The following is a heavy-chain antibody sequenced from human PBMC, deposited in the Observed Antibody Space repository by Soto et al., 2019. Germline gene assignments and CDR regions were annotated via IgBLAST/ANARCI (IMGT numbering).Heavy chain of an antibody. CDR3: ARDRGVAPPVAGNTHYYYYMDV. D-gene: IGHD6-19*01. CDR1: GDSFTNYG. CDR2: ISAYNGDT. Sequence: QDQLVQSGGEVKKPGASVKVSCKASGDSFTNYGITWVRQAPGQGFEWMGWISAYNGDTNYAQKLQGRVTMTTDASTSTAYLELRSLRSDDTDVYYCARDRGVAPPVAGNTHYYYYMDVWGKGTTVTVSS. V-gene: IGHV1-18*01. J-gene: IGHJ6*03.